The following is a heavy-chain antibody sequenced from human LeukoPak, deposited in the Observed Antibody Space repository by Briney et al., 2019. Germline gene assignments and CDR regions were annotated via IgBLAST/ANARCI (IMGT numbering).Heavy chain of an antibody. Sequence: GGSLRLSCAASGFTFSNAWMSWVRQAPGKGLEWVGRIKSITDGGTTDYAAPVKGRFTISRDDSENTLYLQMNSLKTEDTAVYYCTTRYYYTSGNYYRRYYFDFWGQGTLVTVSS. CDR3: TTRYYYTSGNYYRRYYFDF. CDR2: IKSITDGGTT. J-gene: IGHJ4*02. V-gene: IGHV3-15*01. CDR1: GFTFSNAW. D-gene: IGHD3-10*01.